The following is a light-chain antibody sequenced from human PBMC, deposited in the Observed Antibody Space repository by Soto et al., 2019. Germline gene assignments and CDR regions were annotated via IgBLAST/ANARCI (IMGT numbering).Light chain of an antibody. CDR3: STWDDSLNGRV. CDR1: SSNIGDNS. CDR2: TND. Sequence: QAVVTQPPSASGTHGLRVVISCSGSSSNIGDNSVSWYQQLPGTAPKLLIYTNDQRPSGVPDRFSASKSGTSASLAISGLRSEDEADYHCSTWDDSLNGRVFSGGTNVTVL. J-gene: IGLJ3*02. V-gene: IGLV1-47*01.